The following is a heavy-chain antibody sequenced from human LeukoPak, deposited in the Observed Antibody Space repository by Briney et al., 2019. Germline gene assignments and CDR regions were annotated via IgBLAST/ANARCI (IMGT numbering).Heavy chain of an antibody. D-gene: IGHD3-9*01. CDR3: AKRDTFYDILTGSSHYYMDV. V-gene: IGHV3-23*01. CDR2: ISGSGGST. CDR1: GFTFSSYA. J-gene: IGHJ6*03. Sequence: PGGSLRLSCAVSGFTFSSYALSWVRQAPGKGLEWVSTISGSGGSTYYADSVKGRFTISRDNSKNTVHLQMNSLRAEDTALYFCAKRDTFYDILTGSSHYYMDVWGIGTTVTVSS.